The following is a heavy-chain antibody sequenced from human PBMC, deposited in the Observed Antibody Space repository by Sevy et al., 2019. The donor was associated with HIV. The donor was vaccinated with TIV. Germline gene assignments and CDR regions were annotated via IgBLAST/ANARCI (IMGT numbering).Heavy chain of an antibody. CDR2: IYYSGST. CDR1: GGSISSGGYY. CDR3: ARGGLPPRLGYFDY. D-gene: IGHD3-16*01. V-gene: IGHV4-31*03. J-gene: IGHJ4*02. Sequence: SETLSLTCTVSGGSISSGGYYWSWIRQHPGKGLEWIGYIYYSGSTYYNPSLKSRVTISVNTSKNQFSLKLSSVTAADTAVYYCARGGLPPRLGYFDYWGQGTLVTVSS.